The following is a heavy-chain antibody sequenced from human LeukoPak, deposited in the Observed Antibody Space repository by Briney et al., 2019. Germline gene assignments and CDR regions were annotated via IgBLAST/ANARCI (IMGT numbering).Heavy chain of an antibody. J-gene: IGHJ6*03. Sequence: IYYADSEKGRFTISRDNAKNSLYLQMNSLRAEDTAVYYCARVGRGVPPPRNWNPSPALHMDVWGKGTTVTVSS. CDR2: I. V-gene: IGHV3-21*01. D-gene: IGHD1-1*01. CDR3: ARVGRGVPPPRNWNPSPALHMDV.